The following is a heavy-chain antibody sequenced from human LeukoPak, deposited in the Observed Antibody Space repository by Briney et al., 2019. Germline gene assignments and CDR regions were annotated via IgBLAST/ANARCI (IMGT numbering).Heavy chain of an antibody. V-gene: IGHV4-59*11. CDR3: ARAKRGYTYGSQKSNWYLDL. CDR1: GVSISTHY. Sequence: SETLSLTCNVSGVSISTHYWSWIRQSPGKGLEWIGYIYYSGSTNYNPSPKSPVTISIETSKNQFSLRVSSVTAADTAVYYCARAKRGYTYGSQKSNWYLDLWGRGTLVTVSS. J-gene: IGHJ2*01. D-gene: IGHD5-18*01. CDR2: IYYSGST.